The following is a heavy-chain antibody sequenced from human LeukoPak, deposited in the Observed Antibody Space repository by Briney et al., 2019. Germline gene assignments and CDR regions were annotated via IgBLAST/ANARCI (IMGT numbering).Heavy chain of an antibody. CDR3: ARRRFVRGPDVVNPFDY. Sequence: SETLSLTCTVSGGSISSSSYYWGRIRQPPGKGLEWIGSINYSGSTYYNPSLKSRVTISVDTSKNQFSLKLSSVTAADTAVYYCARRRFVRGPDVVNPFDYWGQGTLVTVSS. V-gene: IGHV4-39*01. J-gene: IGHJ4*02. CDR1: GGSISSSSYY. D-gene: IGHD2-8*01. CDR2: INYSGST.